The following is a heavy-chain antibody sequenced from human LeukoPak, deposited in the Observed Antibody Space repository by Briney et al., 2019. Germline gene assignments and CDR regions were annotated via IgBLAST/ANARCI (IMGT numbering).Heavy chain of an antibody. CDR2: IRYDGSNK. V-gene: IGHV3-30*02. D-gene: IGHD2-8*01. CDR1: GFTFSSYG. CDR3: AKAVGGYCTNGVCYMPNWFDP. J-gene: IGHJ5*02. Sequence: GGSLRLSCAASGFTFSSYGMHWVRQAPGKGLEWVAFIRYDGSNKYYADSVKGRFTISRDNSKNTLYLQMNSLRAEDTAVYYCAKAVGGYCTNGVCYMPNWFDPWGQGTLVTVSS.